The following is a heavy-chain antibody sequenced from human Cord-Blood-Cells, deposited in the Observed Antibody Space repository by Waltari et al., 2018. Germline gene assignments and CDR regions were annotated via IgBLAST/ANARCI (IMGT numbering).Heavy chain of an antibody. CDR1: GYTFTGYY. V-gene: IGHV1-2*04. CDR2: INPNSGGT. CDR3: ARDRANWDHDAFDI. J-gene: IGHJ3*02. Sequence: QVQLVQSGAEVQKPGASVKVSCKASGYTFTGYYMHWVRQAPGQGLEWMGWINPNSGGTNYAQKFQGWVTMTRDTSISTAYMELSRLRSDDTAVYYCARDRANWDHDAFDIWGQGTMVTVSS. D-gene: IGHD7-27*01.